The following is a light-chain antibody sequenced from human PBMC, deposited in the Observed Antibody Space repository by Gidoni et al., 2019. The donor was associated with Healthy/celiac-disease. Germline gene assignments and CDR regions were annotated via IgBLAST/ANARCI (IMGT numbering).Light chain of an antibody. CDR3: QSYDSSLSGVV. CDR2: GTS. Sequence: ISCTGSSSNIGAGYDVPWYQQLPGTAPKLLIYGTSNRPSGVPDRFSGSKSGTSASLAITGLQAEDEADYYCQSYDSSLSGVVFGGGTKLTVL. CDR1: SSNIGAGYD. J-gene: IGLJ2*01. V-gene: IGLV1-40*01.